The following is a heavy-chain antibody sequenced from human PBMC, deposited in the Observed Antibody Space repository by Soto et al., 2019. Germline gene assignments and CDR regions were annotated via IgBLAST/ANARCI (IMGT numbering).Heavy chain of an antibody. CDR1: GFTFSSYA. V-gene: IGHV3-23*01. J-gene: IGHJ6*02. Sequence: EVQLLESGGGLVQPGGSLRLSCAASGFTFSSYAMSWVRQAPGKGLEWVSAISGSGGSTYYADSVKGRFTISRDNSKNTLYLQMNSLRAEDTAVYYCARECGIAAAGTPPSYGMDVWGQGTTVTVSS. CDR2: ISGSGGST. CDR3: ARECGIAAAGTPPSYGMDV. D-gene: IGHD6-13*01.